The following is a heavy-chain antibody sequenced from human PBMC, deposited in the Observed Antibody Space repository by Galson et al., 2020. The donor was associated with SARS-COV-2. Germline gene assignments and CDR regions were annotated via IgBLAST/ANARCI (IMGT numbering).Heavy chain of an antibody. J-gene: IGHJ6*02. CDR3: AAGEVDTAMVFDYYYGMDV. CDR2: LYTSGST. V-gene: IGHV4-61*02. Sequence: SETLSLTCTVSGGSISSGSYYWSWIRQPAGKGLEWIGRLYTSGSTNYNPSLKSRVTISVDTSKNQFSLKLSSVTAADTAVYYCAAGEVDTAMVFDYYYGMDVWGQGTTVTVSS. CDR1: GGSISSGSYY. D-gene: IGHD5-18*01.